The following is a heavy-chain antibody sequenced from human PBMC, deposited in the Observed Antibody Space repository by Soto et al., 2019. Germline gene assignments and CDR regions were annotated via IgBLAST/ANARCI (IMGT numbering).Heavy chain of an antibody. CDR1: GFTFSDYY. D-gene: IGHD4-17*01. V-gene: IGHV3-11*01. CDR2: IGTRGNTK. Sequence: QVQLVESGGGLVKPGGSLRLSCATSGFTFSDYYMSWIRQAPGKGLEWVTYIGTRGNTKYYADSVRGRFTISRDNAKKSLYLQMNSLRADDTAVYYCARDGTEYYGEYCDYWGQGIPVTVSS. CDR3: ARDGTEYYGEYCDY. J-gene: IGHJ4*02.